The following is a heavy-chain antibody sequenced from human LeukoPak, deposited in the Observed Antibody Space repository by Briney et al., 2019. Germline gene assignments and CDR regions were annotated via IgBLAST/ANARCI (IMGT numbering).Heavy chain of an antibody. D-gene: IGHD3-10*01. CDR1: GYTFTSYD. Sequence: ASVKVSCKASGYTFTSYDINWVRQATGQGLEWMGWMNPNTGNTGYGERFQGRVTMTRDNSISTAYMELSSLTSEDTAVYYCARGGAGTYYKRDGWFDPWAREPWSPSP. CDR2: MNPNTGNT. V-gene: IGHV1-8*01. J-gene: IGHJ5*02. CDR3: ARGGAGTYYKRDGWFDP.